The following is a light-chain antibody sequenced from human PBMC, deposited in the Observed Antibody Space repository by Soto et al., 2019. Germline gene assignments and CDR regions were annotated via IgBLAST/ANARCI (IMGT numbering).Light chain of an antibody. CDR1: QSVSSN. CDR2: GAS. CDR3: QQYNNWPLT. Sequence: DIVMTQSPATLSVSPGERATLSCRASQSVSSNLAWYQQKPGQAPRLLIYGASTRATGIPSRFSGSGSGTEFTLTISSLQSEDFAVYYCQQYNNWPLTFGGGTKLEIK. V-gene: IGKV3D-15*01. J-gene: IGKJ4*01.